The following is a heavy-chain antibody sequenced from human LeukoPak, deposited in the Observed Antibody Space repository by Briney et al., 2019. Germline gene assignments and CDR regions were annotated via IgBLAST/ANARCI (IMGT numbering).Heavy chain of an antibody. Sequence: PGGSLRLSCAASGFTFSSYWMSWVRQAPGKGLEWVANIKQDGSEKYYVDSVKGRFTISRDNAKNSLYLQMNSLRAEDTAVYYCASRMTTVRYYYYYGMDVWGQGTTVTVSS. V-gene: IGHV3-7*01. CDR3: ASRMTTVRYYYYYGMDV. J-gene: IGHJ6*02. D-gene: IGHD4-11*01. CDR2: IKQDGSEK. CDR1: GFTFSSYW.